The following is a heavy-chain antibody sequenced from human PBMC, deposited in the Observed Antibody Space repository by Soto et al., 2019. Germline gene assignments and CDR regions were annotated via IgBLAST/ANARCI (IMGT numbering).Heavy chain of an antibody. V-gene: IGHV1-69*01. CDR3: VRDFAPGERRRVGGIDV. J-gene: IGHJ6*01. CDR1: EGTLNSSI. CDR2: ILPIFGTT. Sequence: QVQLVQSGDEVKKPGSSVKVSCKASEGTLNSSIISWVRQAPGQGLEWMGGILPIFGTTNYAQKFQGRVTITDDESTIPAYMELSSLTSKVTAVSYCVRDFAPGERRRVGGIDVWGQATTVTVFS.